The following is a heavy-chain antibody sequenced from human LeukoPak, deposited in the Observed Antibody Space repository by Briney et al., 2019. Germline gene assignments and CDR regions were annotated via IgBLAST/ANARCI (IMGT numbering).Heavy chain of an antibody. J-gene: IGHJ4*02. CDR1: GFTFSDFA. D-gene: IGHD3-10*01. V-gene: IGHV3-21*01. Sequence: KPGGSLRLSCAASGFTFSDFAMIWVRQTPGKGLEWVSSTFQGGGEIHYADSVKGRFTISRDNAKNSLYLQMNSLRAEDTAVYYCARYRGAGSGSYKYWGQGTLVTVSS. CDR3: ARYRGAGSGSYKY. CDR2: TFQGGGEI.